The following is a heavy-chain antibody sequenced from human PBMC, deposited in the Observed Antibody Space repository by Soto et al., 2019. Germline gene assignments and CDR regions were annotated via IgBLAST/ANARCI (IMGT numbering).Heavy chain of an antibody. D-gene: IGHD5-12*01. V-gene: IGHV3-66*01. CDR3: ARWSPEGYSGRP. Sequence: EVQLVESGGGLVQPGGSLRLSCAASGFTVSSNYMSWVRQAPGKGLEWVSVIYSGGSTYYADSVKGRFTIYRDNSKNTQYLQMNSLRAEDTAVYYCARWSPEGYSGRPWGQGTLVTVSS. CDR2: IYSGGST. J-gene: IGHJ5*02. CDR1: GFTVSSNY.